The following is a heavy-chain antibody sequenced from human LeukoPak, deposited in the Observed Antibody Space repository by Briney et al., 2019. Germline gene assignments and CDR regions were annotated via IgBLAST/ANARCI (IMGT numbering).Heavy chain of an antibody. CDR1: GFTFSSYS. D-gene: IGHD6-25*01. V-gene: IGHV3-21*01. CDR3: ARIAADRGYYYYYGMDV. Sequence: GGSLRLSCAASGFTFSSYSMNWVRQAPGKGLEWVSSISSSSSYIYYADSVKGRFTISSDNAKNSLYLQMNSLRAEDTAVYYCARIAADRGYYYYYGMDVWGQGTTVTVSS. CDR2: ISSSSSYI. J-gene: IGHJ6*02.